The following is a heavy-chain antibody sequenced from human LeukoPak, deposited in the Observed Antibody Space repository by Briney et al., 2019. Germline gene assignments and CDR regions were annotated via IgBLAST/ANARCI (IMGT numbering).Heavy chain of an antibody. CDR2: IRWDGGST. CDR3: AKDTDSSGWYGIDY. CDR1: GFTFDDYA. V-gene: IGHV3-43D*04. D-gene: IGHD6-19*01. J-gene: IGHJ4*02. Sequence: PGGSLRLSCAASGFTFDDYAMHWVRQAPGKGLEWVSLIRWDGGSTYYADAVKGRFTISRDNSKNSLYLQMNSLRAEDTALYYCAKDTDSSGWYGIDYWGQGTLVPVSS.